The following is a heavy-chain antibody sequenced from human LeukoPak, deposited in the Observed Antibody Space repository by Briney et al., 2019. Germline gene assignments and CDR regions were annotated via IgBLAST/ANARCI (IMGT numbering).Heavy chain of an antibody. CDR2: ISYIGST. CDR1: TDSFSSHY. Sequence: PSETLSLTCVVSTDSFSSHYWTWIRQPPGKGLEWIGYISYIGSTNYNPSLKSRVTTSIDTSKNQFSLKLTSVTAADTAVYYCARDLVTVTKGFDIWGQGTMVSVSS. D-gene: IGHD4-17*01. J-gene: IGHJ3*02. V-gene: IGHV4-59*11. CDR3: ARDLVTVTKGFDI.